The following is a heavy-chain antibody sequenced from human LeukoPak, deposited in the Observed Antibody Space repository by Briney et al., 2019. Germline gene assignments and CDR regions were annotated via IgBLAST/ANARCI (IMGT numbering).Heavy chain of an antibody. V-gene: IGHV3-21*01. Sequence: GGPLRLSCSASRFIFSDYDVNWVRQAPGRGLEWVFPISGRSRHVYYGESVKGRFTISRDNDMNSLYLQLDSLGSEDTAVYYCGRAFPPLRTSSAGDLWGQGTLVTVSS. CDR1: RFIFSDYD. D-gene: IGHD3-16*01. CDR3: GRAFPPLRTSSAGDL. J-gene: IGHJ1*01. CDR2: ISGRSRHV.